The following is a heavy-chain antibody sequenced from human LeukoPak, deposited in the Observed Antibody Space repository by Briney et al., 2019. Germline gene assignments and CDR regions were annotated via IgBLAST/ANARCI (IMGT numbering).Heavy chain of an antibody. V-gene: IGHV1-2*02. D-gene: IGHD3-22*01. CDR1: GYTFTAYY. J-gene: IGHJ4*02. CDR2: INPNSGGT. CDR3: ARDPIFYDSSGYFDY. Sequence: GASVKVSCKASGYTFTAYYIHWVRQSPGQGLEWMGCINPNSGGTKYAQKFQGRVTMTRDTSISTAYLELSSLRSDDTAVFYCARDPIFYDSSGYFDYWGQGTLVTVSS.